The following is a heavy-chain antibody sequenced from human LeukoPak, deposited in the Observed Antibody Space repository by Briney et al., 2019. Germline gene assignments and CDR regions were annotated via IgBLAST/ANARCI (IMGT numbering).Heavy chain of an antibody. J-gene: IGHJ4*02. CDR3: AKGGGLYDSSGYLVFDY. CDR1: GFTFSSYS. V-gene: IGHV3-21*04. Sequence: GGSLRLSCVASGFTFSSYSMNWVRQAPGKGLEWVSSISGSSSYIYYADSVKGRFTISRDNSKNTLYLQMNSLRAEDTAVYYCAKGGGLYDSSGYLVFDYWGQGTLVTVSS. D-gene: IGHD3-22*01. CDR2: ISGSSSYI.